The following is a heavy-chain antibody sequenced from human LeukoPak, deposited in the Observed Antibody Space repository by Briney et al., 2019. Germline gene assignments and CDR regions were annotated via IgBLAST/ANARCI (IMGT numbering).Heavy chain of an antibody. CDR1: GFAFSSYS. CDR3: ARDHNYAFDN. CDR2: IGISSGNT. Sequence: GGSLRLSCAPSGFAFSSYSMNWARQAPGKGLEWISYIGISSGNTKYADSVKGRFTISGDSAKNSLYLQMNSLRVEDTAVYYCARDHNYAFDNWGQGTLVTVSS. V-gene: IGHV3-48*04. D-gene: IGHD1-1*01. J-gene: IGHJ4*02.